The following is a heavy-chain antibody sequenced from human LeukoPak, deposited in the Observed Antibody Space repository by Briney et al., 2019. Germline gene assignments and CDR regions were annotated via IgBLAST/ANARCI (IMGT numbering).Heavy chain of an antibody. CDR1: GFTFSTYW. Sequence: GGSLRLSCAASGFTFSTYWMTWARQAPGRGLEWVATIKQDGNEKYYVDSVKGRFTISRDNAKNSLSLQMSSLRGEDTAVYYCARGLTTYDYWGQGTLVTVSS. J-gene: IGHJ4*02. V-gene: IGHV3-7*01. D-gene: IGHD1-14*01. CDR2: IKQDGNEK. CDR3: ARGLTTYDY.